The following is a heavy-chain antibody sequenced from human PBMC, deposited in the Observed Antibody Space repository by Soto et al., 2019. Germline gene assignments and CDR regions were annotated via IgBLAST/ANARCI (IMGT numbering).Heavy chain of an antibody. D-gene: IGHD4-17*01. CDR3: AKTGADGDETLFDY. J-gene: IGHJ4*02. CDR2: ISYDGSNK. CDR1: GFTFSSYA. V-gene: IGHV3-30-3*01. Sequence: QVQLVESGGGVVQPGRSLRLSCAASGFTFSSYAMHWVRQAPGKGLEWVAVISYDGSNKYYADSVKGRFTISRDNSKNTLYLLMNSLRAEDTAVYYCAKTGADGDETLFDYWGQGTLVTVSS.